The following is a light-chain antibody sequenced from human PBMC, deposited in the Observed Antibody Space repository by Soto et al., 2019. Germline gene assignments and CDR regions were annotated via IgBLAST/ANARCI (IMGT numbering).Light chain of an antibody. V-gene: IGLV2-14*01. CDR3: SSYTTSSTLVV. Sequence: QSVLTQSASVSGSPGQSITISCTGTSSDVGGYNYVSWYQQHPGKAPKLMIYDVSNRPSGVSNRFSGSKSGNTASLTSSGRQSEDEADYYCSSYTTSSTLVVFGGGTKLTV. CDR2: DVS. J-gene: IGLJ2*01. CDR1: SSDVGGYNY.